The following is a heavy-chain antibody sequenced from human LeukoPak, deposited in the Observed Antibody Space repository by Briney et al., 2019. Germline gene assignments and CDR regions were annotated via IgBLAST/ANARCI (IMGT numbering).Heavy chain of an antibody. CDR2: IRSKADSYTT. D-gene: IGHD6-13*01. Sequence: PGGSLRLSCAASGFTFSGSAMHWVRQAAGKGLEWLGRIRSKADSYTTAYAASVKGRFIVSRYDSKNTAYLQMNSLKNEDTAVDFCRAAADLNDYWGQGTLVTVSA. CDR1: GFTFSGSA. J-gene: IGHJ4*02. V-gene: IGHV3-73*01. CDR3: RAAADLNDY.